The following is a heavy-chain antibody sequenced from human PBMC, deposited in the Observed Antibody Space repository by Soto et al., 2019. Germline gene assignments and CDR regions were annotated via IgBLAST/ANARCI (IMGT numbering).Heavy chain of an antibody. CDR2: IYHSGST. Sequence: SETLSLTCAVSGGSISSGGYSWSWIRQPPGKGLEWIGYIYHSGSTYYNPSLKSRVTISVDRSKNQFSLKLSSVTAADTAVYYCARVAGGGSCYSDCWFDPWGQGTLVT. D-gene: IGHD2-15*01. CDR3: ARVAGGGSCYSDCWFDP. J-gene: IGHJ5*02. CDR1: GGSISSGGYS. V-gene: IGHV4-30-2*01.